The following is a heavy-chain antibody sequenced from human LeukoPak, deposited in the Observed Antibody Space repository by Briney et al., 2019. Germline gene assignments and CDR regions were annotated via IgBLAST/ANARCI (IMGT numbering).Heavy chain of an antibody. Sequence: SVKVSCKASGGTFSSYAISWVRQAPGQGLEWMGGIIPIFGTANYAQKFQGRVTMTEDTSTDTAYMELSSLRSEDTAVYYCATDFRNDEISWGQGTLVTVSS. V-gene: IGHV1-69*06. J-gene: IGHJ4*02. CDR3: ATDFRNDEIS. D-gene: IGHD1-1*01. CDR2: IIPIFGTA. CDR1: GGTFSSYA.